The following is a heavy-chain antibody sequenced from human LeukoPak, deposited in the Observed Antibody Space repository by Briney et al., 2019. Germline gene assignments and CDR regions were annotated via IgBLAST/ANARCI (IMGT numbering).Heavy chain of an antibody. CDR3: ASYYDSSGYYLVLAN. D-gene: IGHD3-22*01. V-gene: IGHV3-20*04. Sequence: PGGSLRLSCAASGFTFDDYGMSWVRQAPGKGLEWVSGINWNGGSTGYADSVKGRFTISRDNAKNSLYLQMNSLRAEDTALYYCASYYDSSGYYLVLANWGQGTLVTVSS. CDR2: INWNGGST. J-gene: IGHJ4*02. CDR1: GFTFDDYG.